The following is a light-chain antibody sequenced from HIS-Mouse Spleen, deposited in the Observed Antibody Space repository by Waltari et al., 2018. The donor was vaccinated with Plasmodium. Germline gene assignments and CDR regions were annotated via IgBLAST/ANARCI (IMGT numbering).Light chain of an antibody. Sequence: EIVMTQSPATLSVSPGEGATLSCWASQSVSSNLAWYQQKPGQAPRLLIYGASTRATGIPARFSGSGSGTEFTLTISSMQSEDCAVYYCQQYNNWPPYTFGQGTKLEIK. CDR1: QSVSSN. V-gene: IGKV3-15*01. CDR3: QQYNNWPPYT. J-gene: IGKJ2*01. CDR2: GAS.